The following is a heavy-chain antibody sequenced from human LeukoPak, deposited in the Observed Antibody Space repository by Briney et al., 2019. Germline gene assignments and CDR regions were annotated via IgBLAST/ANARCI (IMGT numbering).Heavy chain of an antibody. Sequence: GGSLRLSCAASGFTFSDYYMSWIRQAPGKGLEWVSYISSGGSTRYYADSVKGQFTISRDNAKSSLYLQMNSLRAEDTSVYYCARISPPYGDYPRSAFDIWGQGTMVTVSS. D-gene: IGHD4-17*01. V-gene: IGHV3-11*04. CDR3: ARISPPYGDYPRSAFDI. CDR2: ISSGGSTR. J-gene: IGHJ3*02. CDR1: GFTFSDYY.